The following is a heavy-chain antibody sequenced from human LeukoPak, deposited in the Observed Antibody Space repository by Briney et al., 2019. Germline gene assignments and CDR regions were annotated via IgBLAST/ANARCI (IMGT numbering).Heavy chain of an antibody. CDR1: AGSISSGGYY. V-gene: IGHV4-31*03. Sequence: SETLSLTCTVSAGSISSGGYYWTWIRQHPGTGLEWIGYIYYSGTTSNNPSLKSRVTISIDASKNQFSLRLTAVTAADTAVYYCARSNMDISLPLTWGQGILVTVSS. CDR2: IYYSGTT. J-gene: IGHJ5*02. D-gene: IGHD5-12*01. CDR3: ARSNMDISLPLT.